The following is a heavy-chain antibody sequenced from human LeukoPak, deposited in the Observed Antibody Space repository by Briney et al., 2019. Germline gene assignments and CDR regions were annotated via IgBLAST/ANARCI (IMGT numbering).Heavy chain of an antibody. V-gene: IGHV3-21*01. CDR3: ARGKIGYYYGDYDGY. CDR2: IASRSTYI. D-gene: IGHD4-17*01. Sequence: GGSLRLSCAASGFTFSSYSMNWVRQAPGKGLEWVSSIASRSTYIYYADSVKGRFTISRDNAKNSLYLQMNSLRAEDTAVYYCARGKIGYYYGDYDGYWGQGTLVTVSS. CDR1: GFTFSSYS. J-gene: IGHJ4*02.